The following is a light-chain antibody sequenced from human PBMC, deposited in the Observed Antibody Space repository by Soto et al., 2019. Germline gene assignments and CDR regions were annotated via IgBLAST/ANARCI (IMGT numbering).Light chain of an antibody. V-gene: IGLV1-51*01. Sequence: QSVLTQPPSVSAAPGQKVTISCSGSSPNIGNNYVSWYQHLPGTAPKLLIYDNNKPPSGIPDRFSGSKSGTSATLDITGLQTGDEADYYCATWDSSLSAHVFGTGTKVTVL. CDR1: SPNIGNNY. CDR2: DNN. J-gene: IGLJ1*01. CDR3: ATWDSSLSAHV.